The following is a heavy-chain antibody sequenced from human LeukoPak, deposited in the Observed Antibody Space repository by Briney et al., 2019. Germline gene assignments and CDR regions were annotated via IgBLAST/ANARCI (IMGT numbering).Heavy chain of an antibody. CDR2: IYYSGST. CDR3: ARGSYYYDSSGYILDY. J-gene: IGHJ4*02. D-gene: IGHD3-22*01. CDR1: GGSISSYY. Sequence: SETLSLTCTVSGGSISSYYWSWIRQPPGKGLEWIGYIYYSGSTNYNPSLKSRVTISVDTSKDQFSLKLSSVTAADTAVYYCARGSYYYDSSGYILDYWGQGTLVTVSS. V-gene: IGHV4-59*01.